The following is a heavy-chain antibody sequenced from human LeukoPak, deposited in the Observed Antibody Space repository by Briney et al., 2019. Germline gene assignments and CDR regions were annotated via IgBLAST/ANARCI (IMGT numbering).Heavy chain of an antibody. CDR1: GFTFSAYS. CDR3: ARWRGQQSEFDL. D-gene: IGHD4-11*01. CDR2: INQDGSQT. V-gene: IGHV3-7*01. Sequence: GGSLRLSCAASGFTFSAYSMNWFRQPPGKGLDWVAHINQDGSQTSYVDSVKGRFTISRDNAKSALYLQMNSLRAEDTAVYYCARWRGQQSEFDLWGQGNLVSVSS. J-gene: IGHJ4*02.